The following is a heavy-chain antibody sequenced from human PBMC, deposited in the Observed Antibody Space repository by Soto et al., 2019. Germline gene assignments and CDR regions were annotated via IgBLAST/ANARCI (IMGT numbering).Heavy chain of an antibody. CDR1: GFTFRIYA. CDR3: ATLAVAGEGSDY. V-gene: IGHV3-30-3*01. J-gene: IGHJ4*02. CDR2: ISYDGSKK. D-gene: IGHD6-19*01. Sequence: QVQLVESGGGVVQPGRSLRLSCAASGFTFRIYAIHWVRQAPGKGLEWVAVISYDGSKKYYADSVKGRFTISRDNSKNTLYLQMNSLRAEDTAVYYCATLAVAGEGSDYWGQGTLVTVSS.